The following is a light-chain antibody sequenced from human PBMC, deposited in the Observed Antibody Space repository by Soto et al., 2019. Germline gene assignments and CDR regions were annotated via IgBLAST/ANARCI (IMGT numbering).Light chain of an antibody. CDR2: DAS. V-gene: IGKV1-5*01. Sequence: DIQMTQSPSTLSASVGDRVTITCRASQSISSWLAWYQQKPGKAPKLLIYDASSLESGVPSRFSGSGAGTEVTPTISSLQPDDFATYYCQQYNSYPVFGPGTKVDIK. CDR3: QQYNSYPV. J-gene: IGKJ3*01. CDR1: QSISSW.